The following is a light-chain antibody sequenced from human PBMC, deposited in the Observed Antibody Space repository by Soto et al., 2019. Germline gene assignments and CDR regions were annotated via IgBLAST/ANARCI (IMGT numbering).Light chain of an antibody. Sequence: QSVLTQPPSASRPPGRSVTISCTGTKNVIGVYDFVSWYQRHPGKARRLIIYEVVQRPSGVADRFSGSKSGNTASLTVSGLQAADEADYFCQSYAGSNTSVFXSGPKPTVL. V-gene: IGLV2-8*01. CDR2: EVV. J-gene: IGLJ1*01. CDR1: KNVIGVYDF. CDR3: QSYAGSNTSV.